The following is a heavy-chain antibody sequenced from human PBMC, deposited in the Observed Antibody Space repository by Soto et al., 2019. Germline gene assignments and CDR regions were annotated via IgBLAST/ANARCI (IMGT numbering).Heavy chain of an antibody. J-gene: IGHJ6*02. Sequence: PGGSLGLCCAASGFTFSTYGMHWVRQAPGKGLEWVAVIWCNGSNKYYTDSVKGRFTISRDNSKNTLYLQMNSLRAEDTAVYYCARGGFGSSSWSQRRRRYGMAVWGPRTTVIVSS. CDR2: IWCNGSNK. CDR1: GFTFSTYG. CDR3: ARGGFGSSSWSQRRRRYGMAV. D-gene: IGHD6-13*01. V-gene: IGHV3-33*01.